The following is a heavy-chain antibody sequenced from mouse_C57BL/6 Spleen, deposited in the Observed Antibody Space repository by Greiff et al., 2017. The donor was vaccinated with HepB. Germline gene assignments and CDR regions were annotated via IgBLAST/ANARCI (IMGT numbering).Heavy chain of an antibody. CDR3: ARQSGV. CDR1: GFTFSDYY. Sequence: EVQLQESGGGLVQPGGSLKLSCAASGFTFSDYYMYWVRQTPEKRLEWVAYISNGGGSTYYPDTVKGRFTISRDNAKNTLYLHMSRLKSEDTAMYYCARQSGVWGTGTTVTVSS. J-gene: IGHJ1*03. V-gene: IGHV5-12*01. CDR2: ISNGGGST. D-gene: IGHD3-1*01.